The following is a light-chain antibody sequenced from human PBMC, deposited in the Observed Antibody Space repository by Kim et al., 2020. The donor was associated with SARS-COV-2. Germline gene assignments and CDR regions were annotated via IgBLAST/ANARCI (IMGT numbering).Light chain of an antibody. CDR3: QKYDTAPWT. CDR1: HDIANS. CDR2: AAS. V-gene: IGKV1-27*01. Sequence: ASVGDLVTITCRASHDIANSLAWYQQKPGTVPKLLIYAASTLQSGVPSRFSGSGSGTEFTLTIGSLQTEDVATYYCQKYDTAPWTFGPGTKVDIK. J-gene: IGKJ1*01.